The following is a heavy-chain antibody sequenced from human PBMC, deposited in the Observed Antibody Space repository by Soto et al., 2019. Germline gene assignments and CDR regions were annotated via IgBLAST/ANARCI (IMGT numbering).Heavy chain of an antibody. V-gene: IGHV3-30*18. CDR1: GFTFSSYG. J-gene: IGHJ6*02. CDR2: ISYDGSNK. Sequence: QVQLVESGGGVVQPGRSLRLSCAASGFTFSSYGMHWVRQAPGKGRAWVAVISYDGSNKYYADSVKGRFTISRDNSKNTLYLQMNSLRAEDSAVYYCAKDRVGATGYYYYGVDVSGQGTTVTVSS. D-gene: IGHD1-26*01. CDR3: AKDRVGATGYYYYGVDV.